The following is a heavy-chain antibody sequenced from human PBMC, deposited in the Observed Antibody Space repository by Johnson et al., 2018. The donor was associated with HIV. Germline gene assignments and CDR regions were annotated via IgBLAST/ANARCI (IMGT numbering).Heavy chain of an antibody. CDR2: ISYDGSKK. V-gene: IGHV3-30-3*01. CDR1: GFTFSSYA. CDR3: AKDSLRGSSWYGDGFDI. J-gene: IGHJ3*02. D-gene: IGHD6-13*01. Sequence: QVLLLESGGGVVQPGRSLRLSCAASGFTFSSYAMHWVRQAPGKGLEWVAIISYDGSKKYYADSVKGRFTISRDNSKNTLYLQMNSLRAEDTAVYYCAKDSLRGSSWYGDGFDIWGQGTMVTVSS.